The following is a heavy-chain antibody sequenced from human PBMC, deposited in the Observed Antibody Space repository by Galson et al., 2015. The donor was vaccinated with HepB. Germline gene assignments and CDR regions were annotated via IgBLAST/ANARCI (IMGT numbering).Heavy chain of an antibody. Sequence: SLRLSCAASGFTFSSYAMHWVRQAPGKGLEWVAVISYDGSNKYYADSVKGRFTISRDNSKNTLYLQMSSLRAEDTAVYYCARDHIVRGAFDIWGQGTMVTVSS. CDR1: GFTFSSYA. CDR3: ARDHIVRGAFDI. D-gene: IGHD3-16*02. V-gene: IGHV3-30-3*01. CDR2: ISYDGSNK. J-gene: IGHJ3*02.